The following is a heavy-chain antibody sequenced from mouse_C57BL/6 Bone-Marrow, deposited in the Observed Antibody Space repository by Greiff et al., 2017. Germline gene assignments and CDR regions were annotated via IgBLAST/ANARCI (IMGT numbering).Heavy chain of an antibody. V-gene: IGHV8-8*01. D-gene: IGHD2-2*01. Sequence: QVTLKVSGPGILQPSQTLSLTCSFSGFSLSTFGMGVGWLRQPSGKGLEWLAHICWDDAKSYNPALKSRLTISNDTSKNQLLLKSANVDTADTATYYCARMRVTTEAWFAYWGQGTLVTVSA. CDR3: ARMRVTTEAWFAY. J-gene: IGHJ3*01. CDR1: GFSLSTFGMG. CDR2: ICWDDAK.